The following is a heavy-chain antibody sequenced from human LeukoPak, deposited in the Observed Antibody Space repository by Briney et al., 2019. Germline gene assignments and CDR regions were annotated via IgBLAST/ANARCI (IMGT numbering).Heavy chain of an antibody. Sequence: ASETLSLTCVVSGDSFSSHYWTWIRQSPGKGLEWIGYISYIGSTNYNPSLKSRATISIDTSKNQFSLKLSSVTAADTAVYYCASSCANWGCGGENYFDYWGQGTLVTVSS. CDR1: GDSFSSHY. CDR3: ASSCANWGCGGENYFDY. J-gene: IGHJ4*02. CDR2: ISYIGST. V-gene: IGHV4-59*11. D-gene: IGHD7-27*01.